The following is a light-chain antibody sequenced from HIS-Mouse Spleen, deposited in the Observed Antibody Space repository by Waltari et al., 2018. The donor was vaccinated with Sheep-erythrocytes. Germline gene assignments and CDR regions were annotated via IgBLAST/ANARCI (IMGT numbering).Light chain of an antibody. CDR3: CSYAGSSTPWV. V-gene: IGLV2-23*01. Sequence: QSALTQPASVSGSPGPSIPLSCTGTSSDAGSCNLFYWYQQPPGNAPKLMIYEGSKLPSGVSNRFSGSKSGNTASLTISGLQAEDEADYYCCSYAGSSTPWVFGGGTKLTVL. CDR1: SSDAGSCNL. CDR2: EGS. J-gene: IGLJ3*02.